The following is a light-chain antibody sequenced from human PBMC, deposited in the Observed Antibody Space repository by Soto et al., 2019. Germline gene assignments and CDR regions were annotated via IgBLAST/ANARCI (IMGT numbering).Light chain of an antibody. CDR1: QSVSSSY. CDR3: QQYNNWPPIT. V-gene: IGKV3-15*01. Sequence: EIVLTQSPFTLSFSPVERGTRSCMASQSVSSSYLAWYQQKPGQAPRLLIYGASTRATGVPARFSGSGSGTEFTLTINTLQSDDFAVYYCQQYNNWPPITFGQGTRLEIK. J-gene: IGKJ5*01. CDR2: GAS.